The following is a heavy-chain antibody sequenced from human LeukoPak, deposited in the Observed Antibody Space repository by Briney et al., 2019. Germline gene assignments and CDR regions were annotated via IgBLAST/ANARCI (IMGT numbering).Heavy chain of an antibody. D-gene: IGHD2-21*02. V-gene: IGHV4-39*07. CDR3: AGIVVVTAIVTGFDP. J-gene: IGHJ5*02. CDR2: IYYSGST. CDR1: GGSISSSIYY. Sequence: SETLSLTCTVSGGSISSSIYYWGWIRQPPGKGLEWIGSIYYSGSTYYNPSLKSRVTISVDTSKNQFSLKLSSVTAADAAVYYCAGIVVVTAIVTGFDPWGQGTLVTGSS.